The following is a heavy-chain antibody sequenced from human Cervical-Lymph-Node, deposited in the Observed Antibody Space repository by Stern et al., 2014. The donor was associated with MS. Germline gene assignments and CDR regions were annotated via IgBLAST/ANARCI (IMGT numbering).Heavy chain of an antibody. J-gene: IGHJ6*02. Sequence: VHLVESGPGLVKPSETLSLTCTVSGDSISPYYWSWIRQPPGKGLEWIAYIYYSGSTNYNPSLKSRVIISVDISKNRVSLKLTSVTAADTAVYYCARGFGSYGMDVWGQGTTVTVSS. CDR2: IYYSGST. CDR1: GDSISPYY. V-gene: IGHV4-59*01. D-gene: IGHD3-10*01. CDR3: ARGFGSYGMDV.